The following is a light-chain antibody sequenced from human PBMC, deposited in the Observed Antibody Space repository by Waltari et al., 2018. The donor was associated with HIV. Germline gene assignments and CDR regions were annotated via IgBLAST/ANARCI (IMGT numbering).Light chain of an antibody. Sequence: QSVLTQPPSASGTPGQRVTISCSGSSSNIGSNTVTWYQQLPGTAPKPLIYSNNQRPSGVPDRLSGSKSGTSASLAISGLQSEDEANYYCAAWDDSLIGPVFGGGTKLTVL. J-gene: IGLJ3*02. CDR2: SNN. CDR1: SSNIGSNT. V-gene: IGLV1-44*01. CDR3: AAWDDSLIGPV.